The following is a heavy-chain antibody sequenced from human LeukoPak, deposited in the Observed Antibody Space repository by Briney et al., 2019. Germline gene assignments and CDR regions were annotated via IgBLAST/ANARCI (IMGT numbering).Heavy chain of an antibody. CDR1: GGSIRGYY. V-gene: IGHV4-34*01. J-gene: IGHJ5*02. Sequence: SETLSLTCGVYGGSIRGYYWSWIRQPPGKGLEWIGEVNHSGSTKYNSSLKSRVTISVDTSNNHFSLNLSSVTAADTAVYYCARHRGNTWFDPWGQGTLVTVSS. CDR2: VNHSGST. CDR3: ARHRGNTWFDP.